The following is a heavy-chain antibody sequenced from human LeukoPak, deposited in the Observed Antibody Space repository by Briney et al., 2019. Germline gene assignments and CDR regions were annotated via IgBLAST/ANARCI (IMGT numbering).Heavy chain of an antibody. CDR1: GFTFSSYS. CDR2: ISSSSSYI. D-gene: IGHD2-15*01. CDR3: ARDRRGYCSGGSCPNSGYYYYYMDV. V-gene: IGHV3-21*01. J-gene: IGHJ6*03. Sequence: GGSLRLSCAASGFTFSSYSMNRVRQAPGKGLEWVSSISSSSSYIYSADSVKGRFNIYRDNAKNSLYLQMNSLRAEDTAVYYCARDRRGYCSGGSCPNSGYYYYYMDVWGKGTTVTVSS.